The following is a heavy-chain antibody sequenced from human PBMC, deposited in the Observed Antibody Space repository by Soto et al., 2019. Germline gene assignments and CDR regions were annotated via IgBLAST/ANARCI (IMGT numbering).Heavy chain of an antibody. D-gene: IGHD2-2*02. CDR3: AREDIVVVPTAIQDGHYYYGMDV. CDR2: INPNSGGT. CDR1: GYTFTVYY. J-gene: IGHJ6*02. Sequence: ASVKVSCKASGYTFTVYYIHWVRQAPGQGLEWMGWINPNSGGTNYAQKFQGWVTMTRDTSISTAYMELSRLRSDDTAVYYCAREDIVVVPTAIQDGHYYYGMDVWGQGTTVTVSS. V-gene: IGHV1-2*04.